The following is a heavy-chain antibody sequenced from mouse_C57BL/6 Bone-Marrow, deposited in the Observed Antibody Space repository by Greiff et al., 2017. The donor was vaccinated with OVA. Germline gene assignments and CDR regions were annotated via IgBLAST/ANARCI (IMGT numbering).Heavy chain of an antibody. V-gene: IGHV3-3*01. Sequence: EVKLQESGPSLVRPSQTLSLTCTVSGFSINSDCYWFWIRQFPGNKLEYIGFTFYSGITYYNPSLESRTYITRDTSKNQFSLKLSSVTTEDTATYSWARDLNYGSSFDYWGQGTTLTVSS. D-gene: IGHD1-1*01. J-gene: IGHJ2*01. CDR1: GFSINSDCY. CDR2: TFYSGIT. CDR3: ARDLNYGSSFDY.